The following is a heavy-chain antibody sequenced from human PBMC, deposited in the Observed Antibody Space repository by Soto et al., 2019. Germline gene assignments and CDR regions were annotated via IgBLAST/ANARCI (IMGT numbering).Heavy chain of an antibody. D-gene: IGHD2-2*01. Sequence: SVEVSCKASGGTFTSYSISLVRQAPGQGXEWMGGIVPIFGTANYAQKFQGRVTITADEFTSTAYMELSSLRSEDTALYYCARDPRGYCSSTRCPGVARRYYYSCLDDWDQETTVTVSS. V-gene: IGHV1-69*13. CDR3: ARDPRGYCSSTRCPGVARRYYYSCLDD. CDR1: GGTFTSYS. CDR2: IVPIFGTA. J-gene: IGHJ6*02.